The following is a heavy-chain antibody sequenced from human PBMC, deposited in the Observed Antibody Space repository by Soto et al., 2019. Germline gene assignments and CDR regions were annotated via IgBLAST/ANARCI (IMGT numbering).Heavy chain of an antibody. Sequence: SETLSLTCAVSGGSISSSNWWSWVRQPPGKGLEWIGEIYHSGSTNYNPSLKSRVTISVDTSKNQFSLKLSSVTAADTAIYYCARGYGRNFDYWGQGTLVTVSS. J-gene: IGHJ4*02. V-gene: IGHV4-4*02. CDR3: ARGYGRNFDY. D-gene: IGHD5-18*01. CDR1: GGSISSSNW. CDR2: IYHSGST.